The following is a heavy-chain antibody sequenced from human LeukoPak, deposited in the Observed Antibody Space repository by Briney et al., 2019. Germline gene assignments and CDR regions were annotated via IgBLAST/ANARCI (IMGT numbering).Heavy chain of an antibody. D-gene: IGHD3-9*01. Sequence: PSETLSLTCAVYGGSFSGYYWSWVRQAPGKGLEWVANIKQDGSEKYYVDSVKGRFTISRDNAKNSLYLQMNSLRAEDTAVYYCAREGVEYYDILTGYYIPIDFDYWGQGTLVTVSS. V-gene: IGHV3-7*01. CDR1: GGSFSGYY. J-gene: IGHJ4*02. CDR2: IKQDGSEK. CDR3: AREGVEYYDILTGYYIPIDFDY.